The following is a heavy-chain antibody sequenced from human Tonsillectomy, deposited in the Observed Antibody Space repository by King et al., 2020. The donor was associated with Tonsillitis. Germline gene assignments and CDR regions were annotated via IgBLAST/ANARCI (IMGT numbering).Heavy chain of an antibody. V-gene: IGHV3-66*01. Sequence: VQLVQSGGGLVQPGGSLRLSCAASGFTVSSNYMSWVRQAPGKGLEWVSVIYSGGSTYYADSVKGRFTISRDNSKNTLYLQMNSLRAEDTAVYYCARDLHYYDSSGYDYTDAFDIWGQGTMVTVSS. CDR1: GFTVSSNY. CDR2: IYSGGST. J-gene: IGHJ3*02. CDR3: ARDLHYYDSSGYDYTDAFDI. D-gene: IGHD3-22*01.